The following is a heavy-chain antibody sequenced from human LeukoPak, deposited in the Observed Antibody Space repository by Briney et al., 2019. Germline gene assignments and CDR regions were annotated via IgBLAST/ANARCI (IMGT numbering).Heavy chain of an antibody. Sequence: PGGSLRLSCAASGFTFSRYWIHWVRQAPGKGLVWVSRINNDGSDTIYADSVKGRFAMSRDNAKNTVFLQMSGLRAEDTAVYYCARGGFSHASDVWGQGTTVTVSS. D-gene: IGHD2/OR15-2a*01. V-gene: IGHV3-74*01. CDR2: INNDGSDT. J-gene: IGHJ3*01. CDR1: GFTFSRYW. CDR3: ARGGFSHASDV.